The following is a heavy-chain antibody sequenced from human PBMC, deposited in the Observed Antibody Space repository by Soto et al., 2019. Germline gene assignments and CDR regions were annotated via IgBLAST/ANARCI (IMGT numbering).Heavy chain of an antibody. CDR1: GFTFSSYA. V-gene: IGHV3-30-3*01. CDR3: AKDLKDGYNYYFDY. Sequence: GGSLRLSCAASGFTFSSYAMHWVRQAPGKGLEWVAVISYDGGNKYYADSVKGRFTISRDNSKNTLYLQMNSPRAEDTAVYYCAKDLKDGYNYYFDYWGQGTLVTVSS. D-gene: IGHD5-12*01. CDR2: ISYDGGNK. J-gene: IGHJ4*02.